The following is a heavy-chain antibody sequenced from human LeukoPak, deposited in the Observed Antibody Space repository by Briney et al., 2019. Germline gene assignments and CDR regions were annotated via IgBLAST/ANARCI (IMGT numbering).Heavy chain of an antibody. CDR2: MNPNSGNT. Sequence: ASVTVSCKASGYTFTSYDINWVRQATGQGLEWMGWMNPNSGNTGYAQKFQGRVTMTRNTSISTAYMELSSLRSEDTAVYYCARGRRLARGWFDPWGQGTLVTVSS. D-gene: IGHD3-9*01. J-gene: IGHJ5*02. CDR3: ARGRRLARGWFDP. V-gene: IGHV1-8*01. CDR1: GYTFTSYD.